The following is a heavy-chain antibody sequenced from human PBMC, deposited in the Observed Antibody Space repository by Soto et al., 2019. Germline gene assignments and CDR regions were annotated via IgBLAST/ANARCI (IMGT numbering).Heavy chain of an antibody. D-gene: IGHD2-15*01. J-gene: IGHJ4*02. V-gene: IGHV1-3*01. CDR3: ARGPGGPEGPGDY. CDR2: INAGNGNT. CDR1: GYTFTSYA. Sequence: QVQLVQSGAEVKKPGASVKVSCKASGYTFTSYAMHWVRQAPGQRLEWMGWINAGNGNTKYSQKFQGRVTITRDTSAGTAHMELSSLRSEDTGVYYCARGPGGPEGPGDYGGQGTLVTVSS.